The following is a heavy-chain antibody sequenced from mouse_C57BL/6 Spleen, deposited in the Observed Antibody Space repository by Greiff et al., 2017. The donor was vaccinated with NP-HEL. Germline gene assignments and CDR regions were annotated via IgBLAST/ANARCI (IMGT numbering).Heavy chain of an antibody. D-gene: IGHD2-5*01. CDR3: ARTSKNWYFDV. J-gene: IGHJ1*03. CDR1: GYTFTSYW. Sequence: VQLQQSGTELVKPGASVKLSCKASGYTFTSYWMHWVKQRPGQGLEWIGNINPSNGGTNYIEKFKSKATLTVDKSSSTAYLQLSSLTSEDSAVYYCARTSKNWYFDVWGTGTTVTVSS. V-gene: IGHV1-53*01. CDR2: INPSNGGT.